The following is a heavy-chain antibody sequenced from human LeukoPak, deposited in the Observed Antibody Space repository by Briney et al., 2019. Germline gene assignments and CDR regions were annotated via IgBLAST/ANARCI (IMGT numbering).Heavy chain of an antibody. V-gene: IGHV1-69*05. J-gene: IGHJ3*02. CDR3: ARPIRTIFGVVVPDAFDI. CDR1: GGTFSSYA. CDR2: IIPIFGTA. Sequence: SVKVSCKASGGTFSSYAISWVLQAPGQGLEWMGGIIPIFGTANYAQKFQGRVTITTDESTSTAYMELSSLRSEDTAVYYCARPIRTIFGVVVPDAFDIWGQGTMVTVSS. D-gene: IGHD3-3*01.